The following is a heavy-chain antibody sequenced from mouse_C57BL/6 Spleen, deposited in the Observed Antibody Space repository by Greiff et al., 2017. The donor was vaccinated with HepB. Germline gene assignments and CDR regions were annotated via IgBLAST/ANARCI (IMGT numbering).Heavy chain of an antibody. V-gene: IGHV1-26*01. CDR1: GYTFTDYY. CDR3: ARWSGGYDPFAY. J-gene: IGHJ3*01. CDR2: INPNNGGT. Sequence: VQLQQSGPELVKPGASVKISCKASGYTFTDYYMNWVKQSHGKSLEWIGDINPNNGGTSYNQKFKGKATLTVDKSSSTAYMELRSLTSEDSAVYYCARWSGGYDPFAYWGQGTLVTVSA. D-gene: IGHD2-2*01.